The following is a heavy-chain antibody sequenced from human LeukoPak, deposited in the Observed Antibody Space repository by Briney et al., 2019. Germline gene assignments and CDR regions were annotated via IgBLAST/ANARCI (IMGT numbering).Heavy chain of an antibody. V-gene: IGHV3-48*04. D-gene: IGHD5-18*01. CDR1: GFTFSSYS. J-gene: IGHJ4*02. CDR3: AREGGDTAMGY. CDR2: ISSSSSTI. Sequence: GGSLRLSGAASGFTFSSYSMNWVRQAPGKGLEWVSYISSSSSTIYYADSVKGRFTISRDNAKNSLYLQMNSLRAEDTAVYYCAREGGDTAMGYWGQGTLVTISS.